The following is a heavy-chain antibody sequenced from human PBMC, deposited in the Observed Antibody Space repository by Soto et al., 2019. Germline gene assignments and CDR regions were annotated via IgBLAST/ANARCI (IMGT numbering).Heavy chain of an antibody. CDR3: ARGQEGVVATH. V-gene: IGHV4-34*01. Sequence: QVQLQQWGAGLLKPSETLSLNCAVTGGSLSGYYWSWIRQPPGKGLEWIGEVKDGGHTNYSPSLRGRVTISPYTSNNQFSRRLNAVTAADTGVYYCARGQEGVVATHWDQGSLVTVSS. D-gene: IGHD5-12*01. CDR2: VKDGGHT. J-gene: IGHJ4*02. CDR1: GGSLSGYY.